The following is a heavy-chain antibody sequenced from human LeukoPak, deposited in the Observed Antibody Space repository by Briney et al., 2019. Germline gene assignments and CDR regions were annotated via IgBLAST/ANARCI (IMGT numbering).Heavy chain of an antibody. D-gene: IGHD1-14*01. V-gene: IGHV4-39*07. Sequence: PSETLSLTCTVSGGSISSSSYYWGWIRQPPGRGLEWIGSIYYSGSTYYNPSLKSRVTISVDTSKNQFSLKLSSVTAADTAVYYCARGRAEAFGIWGQGTMVTVSS. CDR1: GGSISSSSYY. CDR2: IYYSGST. CDR3: ARGRAEAFGI. J-gene: IGHJ3*02.